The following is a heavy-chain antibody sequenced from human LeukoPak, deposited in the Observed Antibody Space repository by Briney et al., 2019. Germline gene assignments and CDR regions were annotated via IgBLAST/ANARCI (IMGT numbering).Heavy chain of an antibody. D-gene: IGHD3-10*01. CDR2: IYYSGST. Sequence: SQTLSLTCTVSGGSISSGDYYWSWIRLPPGKGLEWLGYIYYSGSTYYNPSLKSRVTISVDTSKNQFSLKLSSVTAADTAVYYCARVLGLLWFGESGYYFDYWGQGTLVTVSS. CDR3: ARVLGLLWFGESGYYFDY. V-gene: IGHV4-30-4*01. CDR1: GGSISSGDYY. J-gene: IGHJ4*02.